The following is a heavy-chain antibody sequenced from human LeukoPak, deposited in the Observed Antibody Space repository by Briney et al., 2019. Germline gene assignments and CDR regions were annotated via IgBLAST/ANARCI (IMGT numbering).Heavy chain of an antibody. J-gene: IGHJ4*02. CDR2: IYYSGNT. V-gene: IGHV4-59*12. D-gene: IGHD3-22*01. CDR3: ARGSTYYYDSSGYYYGH. Sequence: PSETLSLTCTVSGGSLTTYYWSWIRQPPGKGLEWIGYIYYSGNTNYNPSLKSRVTISVDTSKNQFSLKLSSVTAADTAVYYCARGSTYYYDSSGYYYGHWGQGTLVTVSS. CDR1: GGSLTTYY.